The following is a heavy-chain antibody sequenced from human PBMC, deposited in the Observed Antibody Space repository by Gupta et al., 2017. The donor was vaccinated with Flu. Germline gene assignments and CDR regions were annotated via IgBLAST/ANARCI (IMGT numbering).Heavy chain of an antibody. J-gene: IGHJ6*02. CDR3: ARDRPQGVVIRSPYFYGMDV. D-gene: IGHD3-3*01. CDR1: RYTFKTYG. CDR2: ISGYTGNT. V-gene: IGHV1-18*01. Sequence: QDQLVQSGPAVKKPGASVKVSCKASRYTFKTYGISWVRQAPGQGLEWMGWISGYTGNTNDAQKFQGRLTMTTDTSTSTAYLELRSLRPDDTAVYYCARDRPQGVVIRSPYFYGMDVWGQGTTLTVSS.